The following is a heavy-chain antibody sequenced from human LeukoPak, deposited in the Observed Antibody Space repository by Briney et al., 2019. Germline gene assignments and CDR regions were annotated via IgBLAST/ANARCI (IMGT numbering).Heavy chain of an antibody. J-gene: IGHJ4*02. CDR1: GASISSHY. CDR2: IFRSGST. CDR3: ASYTSGWYEPFDY. V-gene: IGHV4-59*11. D-gene: IGHD6-19*01. Sequence: SETLSLTCTVSGASISSHYWSWIRQPPGKGLEWMGYIFRSGSTNSNPSLKSRVTISLDTSKNQFSLKLSSVTAADTAVYYCASYTSGWYEPFDYWGQGILVTVSS.